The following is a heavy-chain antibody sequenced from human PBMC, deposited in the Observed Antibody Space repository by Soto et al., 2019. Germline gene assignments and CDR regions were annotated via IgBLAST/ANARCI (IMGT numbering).Heavy chain of an antibody. CDR3: ARDGGFFGVVSCGWFDP. V-gene: IGHV3-30-3*01. D-gene: IGHD3-3*01. CDR2: ISYDGSNK. J-gene: IGHJ5*02. Sequence: QVQLVESGGCVVQPGGSLRLSCAASGFTFSSYSMHWVRQAPGKGLEWVAVISYDGSNKYYADSVKGRFTISRDNPKNTLYLKMNSLKAEDTGVDYWARDGGFFGVVSCGWFDPWGQGTLVSGSS. CDR1: GFTFSSYS.